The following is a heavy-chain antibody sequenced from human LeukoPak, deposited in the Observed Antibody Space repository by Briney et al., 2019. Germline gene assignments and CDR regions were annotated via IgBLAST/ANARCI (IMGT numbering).Heavy chain of an antibody. D-gene: IGHD6-13*01. V-gene: IGHV3-23*01. CDR3: AHISSSWPDY. J-gene: IGHJ4*02. Sequence: PGGSLRLSCAVSGFTFSWYSMNWVRQAPGKGLEWVSAISGSGGSTYYADSVKGRFTISRDNSKNTLYLQMNSLRAEDTAVYYCAHISSSWPDYWGQGTLVTVSS. CDR2: ISGSGGST. CDR1: GFTFSWYS.